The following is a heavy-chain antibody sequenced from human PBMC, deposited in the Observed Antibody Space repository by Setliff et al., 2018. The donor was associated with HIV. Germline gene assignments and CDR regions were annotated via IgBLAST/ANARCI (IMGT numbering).Heavy chain of an antibody. CDR1: GGTSTTYG. D-gene: IGHD1-7*01. J-gene: IGHJ4*02. CDR3: AQDRGWELPHPPFFDY. V-gene: IGHV1-69*06. CDR2: IIPAFGTS. Sequence: SVKVSCKASGGTSTTYGIDWVRQAPGQGLEWMGRIIPAFGTSNSAQSFQGRLTLVADKSSNTAYMELNSLISEDTAIYYCAQDRGWELPHPPFFDYWGQGTLVTVSS.